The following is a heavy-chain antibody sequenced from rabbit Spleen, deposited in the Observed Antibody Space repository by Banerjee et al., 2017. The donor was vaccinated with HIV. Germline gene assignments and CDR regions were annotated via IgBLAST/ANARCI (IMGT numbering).Heavy chain of an antibody. J-gene: IGHJ6*01. V-gene: IGHV1S40*01. D-gene: IGHD8-1*01. CDR1: GVSFSGDSY. CDR3: ARDTASSFSSYGMDL. CDR2: IDAGSSGFA. Sequence: QSLEESGGDLVKPGASLTLTCTASGVSFSGDSYMCWVRQAPGKGLEWVVCIDAGSSGFAYFAPWAKGRFTISKTSSTTVTLQMTSLTAADTATYFCARDTASSFSSYGMDLWGPGTLVTVS.